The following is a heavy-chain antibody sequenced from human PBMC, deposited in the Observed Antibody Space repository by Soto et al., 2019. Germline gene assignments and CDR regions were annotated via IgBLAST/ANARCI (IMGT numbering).Heavy chain of an antibody. CDR1: GGTFSSYT. CDR3: ARLEDYSSGWYNWFDP. Sequence: QVQLVQSGAEVKKPGSSVKVSCKASGGTFSSYTISWVRQAPGQGLEWMGRIIPILGIANYAQKFQGRVTITADISSSTGYMELSSLRSEDTAVYYSARLEDYSSGWYNWFDPWGQGTLVTVSS. V-gene: IGHV1-69*02. D-gene: IGHD6-19*01. J-gene: IGHJ5*02. CDR2: IIPILGIA.